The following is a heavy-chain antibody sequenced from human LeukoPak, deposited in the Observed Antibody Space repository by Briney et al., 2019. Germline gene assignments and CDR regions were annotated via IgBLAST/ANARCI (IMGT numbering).Heavy chain of an antibody. J-gene: IGHJ6*03. CDR1: GFTFDDYD. Sequence: GGSLRLSCAGSGFTFDDYDMTWVRQVSGKGLEWVSGINWNGDSTDYADSVKGRFTISRDNAKNSLYLQMNSLRAEDTAVYYCARGGYSYGYYYYYYMDVWGKGTTVTVSS. CDR3: ARGGYSYGYYYYYYMDV. V-gene: IGHV3-20*04. D-gene: IGHD5-18*01. CDR2: INWNGDST.